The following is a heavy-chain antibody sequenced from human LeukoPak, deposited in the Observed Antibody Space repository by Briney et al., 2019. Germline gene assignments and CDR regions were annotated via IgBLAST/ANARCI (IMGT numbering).Heavy chain of an antibody. CDR2: ISSSSIHI. CDR1: GFXLSSYS. Sequence: GGSLRLSCAASGFXLSSYSINWVRQAPGKGLEWVSYISSSSIHIYYADSVKGRFTISRDNARNSLYLQMNSLRAEDTAIYYCARSEHSSSSFDYWGQGTLVTVSS. V-gene: IGHV3-21*01. D-gene: IGHD6-6*01. CDR3: ARSEHSSSSFDY. J-gene: IGHJ4*02.